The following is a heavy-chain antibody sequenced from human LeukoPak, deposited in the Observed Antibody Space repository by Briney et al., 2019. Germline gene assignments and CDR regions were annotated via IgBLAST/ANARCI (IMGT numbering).Heavy chain of an antibody. V-gene: IGHV4-39*01. Sequence: SEALSLTCTVSGGFVSSSSYYWGWIRQPPGKGLEWLGSIYYSGTTYYSPSLKSRITISVDTSKNQFSLKLNSVTAADTAVYYCARHGGAAAAIDYWGQGTLVTVSS. CDR3: ARHGGAAAAIDY. CDR2: IYYSGTT. CDR1: GGFVSSSSYY. J-gene: IGHJ4*02. D-gene: IGHD6-13*01.